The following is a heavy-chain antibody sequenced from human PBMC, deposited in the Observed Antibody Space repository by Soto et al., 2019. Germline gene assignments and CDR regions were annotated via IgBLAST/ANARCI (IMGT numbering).Heavy chain of an antibody. J-gene: IGHJ6*02. V-gene: IGHV1-69*13. CDR2: IIPIFGTA. CDR1: GGTFSSYA. D-gene: IGHD3-22*01. Sequence: SVKVSCKASGGTFSSYAISWVRQAPGQGLEWMGGIIPIFGTANYAQKFQGRATITADESTSTAYMELSSLRSEDTAVYYCAVYDSSGYEHSYYAMDVWGQGTTVTLSS. CDR3: AVYDSSGYEHSYYAMDV.